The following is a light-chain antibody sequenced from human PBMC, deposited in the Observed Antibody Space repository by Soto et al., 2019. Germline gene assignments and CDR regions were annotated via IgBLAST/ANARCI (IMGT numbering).Light chain of an antibody. V-gene: IGKV3-15*01. Sequence: EIVMTQSPATLSESPGERATLSCRASQSVRDNLAWYQQKPGQAPRLLIYGASTRATGIPARFSGSGSGTEFTLTISSLQSEDFAVYYCQHYHNWPPWTFGQGTKVKVK. CDR3: QHYHNWPPWT. J-gene: IGKJ1*01. CDR2: GAS. CDR1: QSVRDN.